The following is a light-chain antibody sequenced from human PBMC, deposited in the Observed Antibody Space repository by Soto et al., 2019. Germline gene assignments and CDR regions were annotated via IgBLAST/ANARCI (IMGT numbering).Light chain of an antibody. V-gene: IGKV3-15*01. J-gene: IGKJ3*01. CDR2: GAS. Sequence: EIVMTQSPATLSVSPGERATLSCRASQTVSVNLAWYQQKPGQAPRLLIYGASTRATGVPARFSGSGSGTEFTLTISSLQSEDFAVYYCRQYNDWPPFTFGPGTKVDIK. CDR1: QTVSVN. CDR3: RQYNDWPPFT.